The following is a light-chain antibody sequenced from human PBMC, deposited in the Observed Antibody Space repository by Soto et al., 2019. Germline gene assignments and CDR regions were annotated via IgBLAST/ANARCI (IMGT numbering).Light chain of an antibody. Sequence: EIVLTQCPGTLSLSPGERATLSCRASQSVSNNYLAWYQQKPGQAPRLLIHGASRRATDIPDTFSGSGSGTDFTLTISRLEPEDFAVYYCQQYGSSPITFGQGTRLDI. CDR3: QQYGSSPIT. CDR2: GAS. J-gene: IGKJ5*01. V-gene: IGKV3-20*01. CDR1: QSVSNNY.